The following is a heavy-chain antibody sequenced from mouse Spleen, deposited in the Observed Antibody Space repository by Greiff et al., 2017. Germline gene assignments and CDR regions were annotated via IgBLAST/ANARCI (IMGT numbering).Heavy chain of an antibody. CDR3: ARDLYYDYFYYAMDY. Sequence: VQLQQSGAELVRPGSSVKISCKASGYAFSSYWMNWVKQRPGQGLEWIGQIYPGDGDTNYNGKFKGKATLTADKSSSTAYMQLSSLTSEDSAVYFCARDLYYDYFYYAMDYWGQGTSVTVSS. J-gene: IGHJ4*01. CDR2: IYPGDGDT. V-gene: IGHV1-80*01. D-gene: IGHD2-4*01. CDR1: GYAFSSYW.